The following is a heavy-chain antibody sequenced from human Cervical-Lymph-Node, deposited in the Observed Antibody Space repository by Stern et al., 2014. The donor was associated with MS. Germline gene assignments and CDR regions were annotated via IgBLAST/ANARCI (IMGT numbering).Heavy chain of an antibody. J-gene: IGHJ5*02. CDR2: ISWNSGSF. CDR3: ASLAASGTSWFDP. Sequence: EVQLVDSGGGLVQPGTSLRLSCAASGFTFDDYDMHWVRQAPGKGLEWVSGISWNSGSFGYADSVRGRFTITRDNAKKALYLQMNSLRPEDTAIYYCASLAASGTSWFDPWGQGTLVTVSS. CDR1: GFTFDDYD. D-gene: IGHD6-13*01. V-gene: IGHV3-9*01.